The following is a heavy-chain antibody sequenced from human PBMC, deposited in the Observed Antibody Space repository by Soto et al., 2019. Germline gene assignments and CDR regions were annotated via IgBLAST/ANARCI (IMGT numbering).Heavy chain of an antibody. Sequence: PGGSLRLSCAASGFTFSSYGMHWVRQAPGKGLEWVAVISYDGSNKYYADSVKGRFTISRDNSKNTLYLQMNSLRAEDTAVYYCAKVVYSNVEWGYFDYWGQGTLVTVSS. D-gene: IGHD4-4*01. CDR3: AKVVYSNVEWGYFDY. CDR2: ISYDGSNK. J-gene: IGHJ4*02. V-gene: IGHV3-30*18. CDR1: GFTFSSYG.